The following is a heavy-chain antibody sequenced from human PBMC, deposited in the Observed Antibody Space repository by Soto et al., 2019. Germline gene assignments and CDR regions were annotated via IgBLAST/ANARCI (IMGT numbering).Heavy chain of an antibody. D-gene: IGHD2-15*01. CDR2: KFYSGLT. Sequence: SETLSLTCSVSGYSVSSSDYYWAWIRQPPGKGLEWSGSKFYSGLTYYNPSLKSRVTLSVDTSRNQFAVRLSSVTAADTAVYDCAPLSDSLSGPYGIHVWGKGTTV. CDR1: GYSVSSSDYY. V-gene: IGHV4-39*01. J-gene: IGHJ6*03. CDR3: APLSDSLSGPYGIHV.